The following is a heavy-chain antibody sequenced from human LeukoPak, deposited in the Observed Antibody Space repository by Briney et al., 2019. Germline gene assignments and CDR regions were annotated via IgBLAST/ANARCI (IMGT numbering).Heavy chain of an antibody. V-gene: IGHV3-30*02. CDR1: GFTFSSYG. Sequence: PGGSLRLSCAASGFTFSSYGMHWVRQAPGKGLEGVAYIQYDGSNEQYAHSVKGRFRISRDSSKNILYLQMNSLRAEDTAVYYCAKDRCSNGIGCYYYYMDVWGKGTTVTISS. J-gene: IGHJ6*03. CDR3: AKDRCSNGIGCYYYYMDV. D-gene: IGHD2-8*01. CDR2: IQYDGSNE.